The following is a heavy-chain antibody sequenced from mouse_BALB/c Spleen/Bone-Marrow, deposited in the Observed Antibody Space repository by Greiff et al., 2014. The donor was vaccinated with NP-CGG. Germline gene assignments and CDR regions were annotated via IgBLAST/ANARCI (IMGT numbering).Heavy chain of an antibody. CDR2: INPNTDYT. D-gene: IGHD2-4*01. CDR1: GYTFTTYW. J-gene: IGHJ1*01. Sequence: VKLMESGPELATPGASVKMSRKASGYTFTTYWMHWIKQRPGQGLEWIGSINPNTDYTDYNQKFKDKATLTAGKSSITAYMQLSSLTSEDSAVYYCARGLRDWYFDVWGAGTTVTVSS. V-gene: IGHV1-4*01. CDR3: ARGLRDWYFDV.